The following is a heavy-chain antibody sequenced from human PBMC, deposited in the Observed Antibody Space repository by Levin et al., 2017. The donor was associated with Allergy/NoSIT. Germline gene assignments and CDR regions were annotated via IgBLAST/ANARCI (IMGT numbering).Heavy chain of an antibody. D-gene: IGHD3-10*01. J-gene: IGHJ4*02. CDR3: ARGVPYGSGSYWRNSGRLQEVGYFDY. V-gene: IGHV4-59*01. CDR1: GGSISSYY. CDR2: IYYSGST. Sequence: SSETLSLTCTVSGGSISSYYWSWIRQPPGKGLEWIGYIYYSGSTNYNPSLKSRVTISVDTSKNQFSLKLSSVTAADTAVYYCARGVPYGSGSYWRNSGRLQEVGYFDYWGQGTLVTVSS.